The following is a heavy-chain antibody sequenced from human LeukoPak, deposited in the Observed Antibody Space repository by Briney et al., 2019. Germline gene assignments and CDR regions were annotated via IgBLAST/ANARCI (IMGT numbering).Heavy chain of an antibody. J-gene: IGHJ4*02. V-gene: IGHV3-53*01. Sequence: GGSDSLSCTASGLTVSSNYMSWVRQAPGKGLEWVSIIYSGGTVKYQNSVTRRFTVSRDDSKKTVYLQMNNLRTEDTAVYYCARAPTITTIFAYWGQPCPATVSS. D-gene: IGHD5-12*01. CDR3: ARAPTITTIFAY. CDR2: IYSGGTV. CDR1: GLTVSSNY.